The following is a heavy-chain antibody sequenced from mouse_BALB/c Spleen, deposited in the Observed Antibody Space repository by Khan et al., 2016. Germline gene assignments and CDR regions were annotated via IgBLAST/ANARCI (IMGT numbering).Heavy chain of an antibody. Sequence: EVQLQESGAELVKPGASVKLSCTASGFNIKDTYMHWVKQRPEQGLEWIGRIDPANGNTKYDPKFQGKATITADTSSNTAYLQLSSLTSEDTAVYYCANYYGSSYAMDYWGQGTSVTVSS. CDR3: ANYYGSSYAMDY. J-gene: IGHJ4*01. CDR1: GFNIKDTY. CDR2: IDPANGNT. V-gene: IGHV14-3*02. D-gene: IGHD1-1*01.